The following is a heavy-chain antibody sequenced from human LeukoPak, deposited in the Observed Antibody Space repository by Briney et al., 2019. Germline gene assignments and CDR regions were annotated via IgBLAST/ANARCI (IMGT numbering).Heavy chain of an antibody. Sequence: SETLFLTCTVSGGSISSYYWSWIRQPPGKGLERIGYIYYSGSTNYNPSLKSRVTISVDTSKNQFSLKLSSVTAADTAVYYCARGVVVPAAIDYWGQGTLVTVSS. CDR2: IYYSGST. V-gene: IGHV4-59*01. CDR3: ARGVVVPAAIDY. CDR1: GGSISSYY. J-gene: IGHJ4*02. D-gene: IGHD2-2*01.